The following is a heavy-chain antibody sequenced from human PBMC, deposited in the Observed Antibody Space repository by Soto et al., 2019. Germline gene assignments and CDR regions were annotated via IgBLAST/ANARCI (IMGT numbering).Heavy chain of an antibody. Sequence: EVQLMESGGGLVQPGTSLRISCVASGFTCDDHAMHWVRRTPGRGLELVAGLSGNSDTVGYAASVKGRFTISRDHAKSSLQLQLNRLSPEDTALYYCAKAREYPLLWGYFEYWGQGTRVTVSS. V-gene: IGHV3-9*01. CDR1: GFTCDDHA. J-gene: IGHJ4*02. D-gene: IGHD2-2*01. CDR2: LSGNSDTV. CDR3: AKAREYPLLWGYFEY.